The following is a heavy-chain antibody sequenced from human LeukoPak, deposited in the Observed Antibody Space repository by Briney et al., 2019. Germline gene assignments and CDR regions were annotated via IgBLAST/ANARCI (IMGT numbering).Heavy chain of an antibody. Sequence: PSETLSLTCTVSGGSVSSSSYYWGWIRQPPGKGLEWVGCIYNSGGTYYDPSLKSRVTISVDTSKNQVSLKVNSVTAADTAVYYCARTSSSGWYYFDYWGQGTLVTVSS. V-gene: IGHV4-39*07. CDR3: ARTSSSGWYYFDY. J-gene: IGHJ4*02. CDR1: GGSVSSSSYY. CDR2: IYNSGGT. D-gene: IGHD6-19*01.